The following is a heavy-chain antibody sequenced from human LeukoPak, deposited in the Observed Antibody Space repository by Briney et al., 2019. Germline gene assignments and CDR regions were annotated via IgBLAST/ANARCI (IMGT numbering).Heavy chain of an antibody. V-gene: IGHV5-51*01. CDR1: GYWFTSLTTYW. D-gene: IGHD2-2*01. CDR3: ARRQLPDAFDI. CDR2: MYPGDSDI. J-gene: IGHJ3*02. Sequence: GESLKISCKASGYWFTSLTTYWIAWVRQMPGKGLKCMGIMYPGDSDIRYSPSFEGHVTISADKSISTAYLQWSSLKASDTAIYYCARRQLPDAFDIWGQGTMVTVSS.